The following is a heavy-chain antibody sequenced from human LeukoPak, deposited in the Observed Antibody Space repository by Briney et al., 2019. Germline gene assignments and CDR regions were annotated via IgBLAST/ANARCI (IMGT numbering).Heavy chain of an antibody. V-gene: IGHV3-74*01. CDR3: AKAATKEFMQSWFDP. CDR2: INSDGSST. D-gene: IGHD6-25*01. J-gene: IGHJ5*02. Sequence: GGSLRLSCAASGFTFSSYWMHWVRQAPGKGLVWVSRINSDGSSTSYADSVKGRFTISRDNAKNTLYLQMNSLRAEDTAVYYCAKAATKEFMQSWFDPWGQGTLVTVSS. CDR1: GFTFSSYW.